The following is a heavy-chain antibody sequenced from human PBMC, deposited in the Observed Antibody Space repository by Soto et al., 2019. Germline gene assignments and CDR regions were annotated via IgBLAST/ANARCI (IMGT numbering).Heavy chain of an antibody. CDR1: GGSISSSSYY. V-gene: IGHV4-39*01. CDR2: IYYSGST. Sequence: SETLSLTCTVSGGSISSSSYYWGWIRQPPGKGLEWIGSIYYSGSTYYNPSLKSRVTISVDTSKNQFSLKLSSVTAADTAVYYCARQIAAAGTDYFDYWGQGTLVTVSS. J-gene: IGHJ4*02. D-gene: IGHD6-13*01. CDR3: ARQIAAAGTDYFDY.